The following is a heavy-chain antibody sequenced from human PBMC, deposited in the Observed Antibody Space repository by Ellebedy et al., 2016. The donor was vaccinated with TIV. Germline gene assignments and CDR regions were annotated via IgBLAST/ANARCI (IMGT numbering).Heavy chain of an antibody. J-gene: IGHJ4*03. CDR1: GYTFTSYG. Sequence: AASVKVSCKASGYTFTSYGISWVRQAPGQGLEWMGWISAYNGNTNYAQKFQGRVTMTRNTSISTAYMELSSLRSEDTAVYYCARDQGWAYPGSTRFDYWGQGTLVTVSS. CDR3: ARDQGWAYPGSTRFDY. D-gene: IGHD3-10*01. V-gene: IGHV1-18*01. CDR2: ISAYNGNT.